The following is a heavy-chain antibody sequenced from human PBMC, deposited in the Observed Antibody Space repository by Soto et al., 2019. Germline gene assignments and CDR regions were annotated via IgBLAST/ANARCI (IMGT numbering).Heavy chain of an antibody. J-gene: IGHJ4*02. V-gene: IGHV3-33*01. Sequence: QVQLEESGGGVVQPGRSLRRSCEASGFTFNTYSMHWVRQPPGKGLEWLAAIWYDGTQKYYADSVKGRFIISRDNYKKTLYLEMNSLSAEDTAVYYCARAGGTTVTGLWHFDSWGQGTLVTVSS. D-gene: IGHD4-17*01. CDR2: IWYDGTQK. CDR3: ARAGGTTVTGLWHFDS. CDR1: GFTFNTYS.